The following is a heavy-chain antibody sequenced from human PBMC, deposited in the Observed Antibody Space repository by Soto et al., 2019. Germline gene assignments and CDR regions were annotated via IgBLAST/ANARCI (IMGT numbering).Heavy chain of an antibody. V-gene: IGHV4-59*01. J-gene: IGHJ4*02. Sequence: SETLSLTCTVSDASISSYFWSWIRQPPEKGLEWIGYISYSGSAVYNPSLRSRVTLSVDTSKNQFSLKLTSVTTADTAVYYCARAHSSGYVFLGYWGQGTLVTVSS. CDR2: ISYSGSA. D-gene: IGHD5-18*01. CDR3: ARAHSSGYVFLGY. CDR1: DASISSYF.